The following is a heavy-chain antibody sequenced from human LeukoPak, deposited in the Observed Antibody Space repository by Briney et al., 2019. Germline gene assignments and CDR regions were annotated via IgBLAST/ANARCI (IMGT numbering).Heavy chain of an antibody. Sequence: PGGSLRLSCAASGFTFYHAWMSWVRQAPGKGLEWVSRINSDGSSTSYADSVKGRFTISRDNAKNTLYLQMNSLRAEDTAVYYCARDLLGNSGSYLRHPNGPPFDYWGQGTLVTVSS. CDR3: ARDLLGNSGSYLRHPNGPPFDY. J-gene: IGHJ4*02. D-gene: IGHD1-26*01. V-gene: IGHV3-74*01. CDR2: INSDGSST. CDR1: GFTFYHAW.